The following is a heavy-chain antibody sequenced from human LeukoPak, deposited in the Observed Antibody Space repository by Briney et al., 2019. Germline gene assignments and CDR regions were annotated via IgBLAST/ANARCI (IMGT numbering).Heavy chain of an antibody. J-gene: IGHJ4*02. Sequence: PGGSLRLSCAASGFTFSSYAMSWVRQAPGKGLEWVSVISGSVDSTYYADSVKGRFTISRDNSKNTLYLQMNSLRTEDTAVYYCAKDAANLLYYFDYWGQGALVTVSS. CDR3: AKDAANLLYYFDY. V-gene: IGHV3-23*01. CDR1: GFTFSSYA. D-gene: IGHD2-15*01. CDR2: ISGSVDST.